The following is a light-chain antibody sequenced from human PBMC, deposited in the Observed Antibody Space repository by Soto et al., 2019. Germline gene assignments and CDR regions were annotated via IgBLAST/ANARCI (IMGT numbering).Light chain of an antibody. CDR3: QHYGTTPLT. J-gene: IGKJ4*01. CDR1: PSVTNY. Sequence: EIALTQSPATLSLSPGERATLSCRASPSVTNYLAWYQQKPGQPPRVVIYGASTRATGIPDRFSGSGSGTDFTLTIDRLEPEDFAVYHCQHYGTTPLTFGGGTKVDI. CDR2: GAS. V-gene: IGKV3-20*01.